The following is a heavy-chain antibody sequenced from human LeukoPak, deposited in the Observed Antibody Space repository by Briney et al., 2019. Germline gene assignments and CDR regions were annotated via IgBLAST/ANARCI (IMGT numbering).Heavy chain of an antibody. D-gene: IGHD6-19*01. J-gene: IGHJ4*02. CDR1: GFTFSSYA. CDR3: ARDPYSSGWYYFDY. V-gene: IGHV3-30-3*01. Sequence: GGSLRLSCAASGFTFSSYAMHWVRQAPGKGLEWVAVISYDGSNKYYADSVKGRFTISRDNSKNTLYLQMNSLRAEDTAVYYCARDPYSSGWYYFDYWGQGTLVTVSS. CDR2: ISYDGSNK.